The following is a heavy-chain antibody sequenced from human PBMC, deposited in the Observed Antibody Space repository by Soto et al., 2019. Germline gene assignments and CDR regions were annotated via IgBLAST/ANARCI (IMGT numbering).Heavy chain of an antibody. V-gene: IGHV4-59*01. D-gene: IGHD1-26*01. J-gene: IGHJ5*02. CDR2: IYYSGST. Sequence: SETLSLTCTVSGGSISSYYWSLIRQPPGKGLEWIGYIYYSGSTNYNPSLKSRVTISVDTSKNQFSLKLSSVTAADTAVYYCAREGGSYVNWFDPWGQGTLVTVSS. CDR1: GGSISSYY. CDR3: AREGGSYVNWFDP.